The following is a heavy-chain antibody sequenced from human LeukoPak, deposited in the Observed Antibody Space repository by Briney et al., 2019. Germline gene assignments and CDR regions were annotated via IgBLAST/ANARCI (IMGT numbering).Heavy chain of an antibody. CDR3: ARDPTGCWYFDR. V-gene: IGHV3-21*01. CDR1: GFTFSSYN. J-gene: IGHJ2*01. Sequence: GGSLRLSCAASGFTFSSYNMNWVRQAPGKGLKWVSSISSSSSYIYYADSVKGRFTISRDNAKNSLYLQMNSLRAEDTAVYYCARDPTGCWYFDRWGRGTLVTVSS. CDR2: ISSSSSYI. D-gene: IGHD4-17*01.